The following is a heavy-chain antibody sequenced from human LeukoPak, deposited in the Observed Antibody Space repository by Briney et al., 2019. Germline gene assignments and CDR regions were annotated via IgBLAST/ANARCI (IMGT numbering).Heavy chain of an antibody. CDR1: GGSISSYY. Sequence: SETLSLTCTVSGGSISSYYWSWIRQPPGKGLEWIGYIYDSGSTNYNPSLKSRVTISVDTSKNQFSLKVTSVTAADTAVYYCAGTKEWLSYVYWGQGTLVTVSS. V-gene: IGHV4-59*01. CDR2: IYDSGST. J-gene: IGHJ4*02. D-gene: IGHD3-3*01. CDR3: AGTKEWLSYVY.